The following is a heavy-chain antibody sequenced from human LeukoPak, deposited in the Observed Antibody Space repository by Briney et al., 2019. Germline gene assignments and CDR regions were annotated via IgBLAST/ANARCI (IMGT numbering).Heavy chain of an antibody. Sequence: GGTLRLSCAASGFTFSSYNMNWVRQAPGKGLEWVSSISSSDSYIYYADSVKGRFTISRDNAKNSLFLQMNSLRAEDTAVYYCARDLLGYNYYYMDVWGKGTTVTVSS. CDR1: GFTFSSYN. CDR2: ISSSDSYI. CDR3: ARDLLGYNYYYMDV. D-gene: IGHD3-16*02. V-gene: IGHV3-21*01. J-gene: IGHJ6*03.